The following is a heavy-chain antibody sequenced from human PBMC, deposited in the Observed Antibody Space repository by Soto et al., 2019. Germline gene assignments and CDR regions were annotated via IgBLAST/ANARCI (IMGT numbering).Heavy chain of an antibody. V-gene: IGHV3-30*18. D-gene: IGHD6-13*01. J-gene: IGHJ4*02. CDR3: AKDLDGGAAGYYFDY. CDR1: GFIFRSHG. CDR2: ISYDGSDK. Sequence: GGSLRLSCAGSGFIFRSHGMHWVRQAPGKGLEWVSIISYDGSDKYYADSVKGRFTISRDNSKSMLYLQMNSLRPEDTAVYYCAKDLDGGAAGYYFDYWGQGIKVTVSS.